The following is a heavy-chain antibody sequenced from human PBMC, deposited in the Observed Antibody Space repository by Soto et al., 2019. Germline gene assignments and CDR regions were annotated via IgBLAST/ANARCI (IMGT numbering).Heavy chain of an antibody. CDR2: ISAYNGNT. Sequence: ASVKVSCKASGGTFSSYAISWVRQAPGQGLEWMGWISAYNGNTNYAQKLQGRVTMTTDTSTSTAYMELRSLRSDDTAVYYCARDMIWFGTNWFDPWGQGTLVTVSS. J-gene: IGHJ5*02. CDR1: GGTFSSYA. CDR3: ARDMIWFGTNWFDP. D-gene: IGHD3-10*01. V-gene: IGHV1-18*01.